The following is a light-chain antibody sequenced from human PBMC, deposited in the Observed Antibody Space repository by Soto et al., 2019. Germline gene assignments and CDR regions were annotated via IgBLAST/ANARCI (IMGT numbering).Light chain of an antibody. CDR1: ESVNRF. CDR3: QQYNNFPS. CDR2: EAS. Sequence: DVQMTQSPSTLSASVGDRVTITCRASESVNRFLAWYQQQPGKAPKLLIYEASILKSGVPSRFSGSGSGTDFTLTISSLLPDDFATYYCQQYNNFPSFGQGTKV. V-gene: IGKV1-5*03. J-gene: IGKJ1*01.